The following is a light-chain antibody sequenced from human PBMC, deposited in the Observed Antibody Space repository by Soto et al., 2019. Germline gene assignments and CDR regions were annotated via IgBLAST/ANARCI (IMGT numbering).Light chain of an antibody. CDR2: DVS. V-gene: IGLV2-14*01. Sequence: QSALTQPASVSGPPGQSITISCTGTSSDVGGYNYVSWYQQHPGKAPKLMIYDVSNRPSGVSNRFSGSKSGNTASLTISGLQAEDESDYYCRSYTRTSTSYVFGPGSKVT. CDR3: RSYTRTSTSYV. J-gene: IGLJ1*01. CDR1: SSDVGGYNY.